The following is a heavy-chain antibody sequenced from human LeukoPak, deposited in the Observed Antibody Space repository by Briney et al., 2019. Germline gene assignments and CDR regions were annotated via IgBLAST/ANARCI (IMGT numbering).Heavy chain of an antibody. V-gene: IGHV3-48*01. J-gene: IGHJ6*03. CDR3: ARGLYYIDV. CDR1: GFTFSTHT. Sequence: AGSLRLSCAASGFTFSTHTMAWVRQAPGKGLEWVSYISGSTSIIYHADSVKGRFTISRDNAKNSLYLQMNSLRTEDTAIYYCARGLYYIDVWGNGTAVTVS. CDR2: ISGSTSII.